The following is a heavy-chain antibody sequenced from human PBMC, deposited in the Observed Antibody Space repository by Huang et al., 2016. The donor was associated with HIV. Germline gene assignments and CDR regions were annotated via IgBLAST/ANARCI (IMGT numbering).Heavy chain of an antibody. CDR3: ARDLWLRDLYYYYYMDV. Sequence: QVQLVESGGGVVQPGRSLRLSCAASRFTFSNYAMHWVRQAPGKGLEWVAVISYEGINKYYADSVKGRFTISRDNSKNTLYLQMNSLRAEDTAVYYCARDLWLRDLYYYYYMDVWGKGTTVTISS. V-gene: IGHV3-30-3*01. CDR1: RFTFSNYA. D-gene: IGHD5-12*01. CDR2: ISYEGINK. J-gene: IGHJ6*03.